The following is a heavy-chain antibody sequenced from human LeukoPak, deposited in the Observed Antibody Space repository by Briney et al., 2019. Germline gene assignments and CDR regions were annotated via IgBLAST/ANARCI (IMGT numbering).Heavy chain of an antibody. V-gene: IGHV3-21*01. CDR2: ISSSSSYI. CDR3: ARDRTGTTSFVWFDP. Sequence: PGGSLRLSCAASGFTFSSYSMNWVRQAPGKGLEWVSSISSSSSYIYYADSVKGRFTISRDNAKNSLYLQMNSLRAEDTAVYYCARDRTGTTSFVWFDPWGQRTLVTVSS. J-gene: IGHJ5*02. D-gene: IGHD1-7*01. CDR1: GFTFSSYS.